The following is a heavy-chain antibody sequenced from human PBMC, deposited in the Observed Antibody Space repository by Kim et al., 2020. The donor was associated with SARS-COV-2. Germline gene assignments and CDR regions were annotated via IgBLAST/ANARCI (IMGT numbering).Heavy chain of an antibody. Sequence: AQKFQGRVTITADESTSTAYMELSSLRSEDTAVYYCAKAYDFWSGYYFDDWGQGTLVTVSS. D-gene: IGHD3-3*01. J-gene: IGHJ4*02. V-gene: IGHV1-69*01. CDR3: AKAYDFWSGYYFDD.